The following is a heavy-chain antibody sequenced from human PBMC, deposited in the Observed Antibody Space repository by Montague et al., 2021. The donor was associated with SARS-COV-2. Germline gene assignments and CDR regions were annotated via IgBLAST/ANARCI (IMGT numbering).Heavy chain of an antibody. CDR2: INHSGST. Sequence: SETLSLTCAVYGGSFSGYYWSWIRQPPGKGLEWTGEINHSGSTNYNPSLKSRVTMSVDTSKNQFSLKLSSVTAADTAVYYCARGARQGDGYCQGTFDFWGQGTLVTVSS. CDR1: GGSFSGYY. J-gene: IGHJ4*02. CDR3: ARGARQGDGYCQGTFDF. D-gene: IGHD5-18*01. V-gene: IGHV4-34*01.